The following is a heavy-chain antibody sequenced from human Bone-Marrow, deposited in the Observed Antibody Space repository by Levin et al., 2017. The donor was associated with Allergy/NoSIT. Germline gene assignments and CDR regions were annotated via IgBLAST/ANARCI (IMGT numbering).Heavy chain of an antibody. CDR3: ARGYGGATSEAFDY. J-gene: IGHJ4*02. CDR2: IYSSGIT. V-gene: IGHV4-4*07. D-gene: IGHD1-26*01. CDR1: GGSISNSY. Sequence: PSETLSLTCTVSGGSISNSYWSWIWQPAGKGLEWIGRIYSSGITDYNPSLGSRVTMSVDTSKNQFSLKLDSVTAADTALYYCARGYGGATSEAFDYWCQGALVTVSS.